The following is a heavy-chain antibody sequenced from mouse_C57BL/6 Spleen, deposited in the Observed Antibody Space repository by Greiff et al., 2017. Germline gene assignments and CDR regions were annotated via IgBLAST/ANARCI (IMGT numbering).Heavy chain of an antibody. V-gene: IGHV10-3*01. CDR1: GYTFTTYA. Sequence: EVKLMESGRGLVQPKGSLKLPCAASGYTFTTYAMHWVRQAPGKGLEWVARIRRKSSNYTTYYSDTVKNSFTISRDDSQSMVYLQMHNLITEDTAVYYCVRLDSRNAMDYWGQGTSVTVSS. CDR2: IRRKSSNYTT. CDR3: VRLDSRNAMDY. J-gene: IGHJ4*01.